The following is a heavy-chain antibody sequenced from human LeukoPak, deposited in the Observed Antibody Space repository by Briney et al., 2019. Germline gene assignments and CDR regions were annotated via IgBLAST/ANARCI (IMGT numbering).Heavy chain of an antibody. V-gene: IGHV1-69*06. CDR3: ARAFGWLLQDYYYYGMDV. D-gene: IGHD3-22*01. J-gene: IGHJ6*04. Sequence: SVKVSCKASGGTFSSYAISWVRQAPGQGLEWMGGFIPIFGTANYAQKFQGRVTITADKSTSTAYMELSSLRSEDTAVYYCARAFGWLLQDYYYYGMDVWGKGTTVTVSS. CDR1: GGTFSSYA. CDR2: FIPIFGTA.